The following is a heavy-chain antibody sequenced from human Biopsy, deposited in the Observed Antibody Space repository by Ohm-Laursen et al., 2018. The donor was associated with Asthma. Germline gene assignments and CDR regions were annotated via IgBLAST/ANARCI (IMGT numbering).Heavy chain of an antibody. Sequence: GTLSLTWGVYRGSLRVYVWTWIRQPPGKGLEWIGEINHRGSTNYNPSLKSRVTLSVDTSKNQFSVKLRSVTAADTAVYYCARSPYYYGLLGPTRGFGVYAVWGHGTLVTVSS. CDR2: INHRGST. CDR1: RGSLRVYV. D-gene: IGHD3-10*01. V-gene: IGHV4-34*01. J-gene: IGHJ3*01. CDR3: ARSPYYYGLLGPTRGFGVYAV.